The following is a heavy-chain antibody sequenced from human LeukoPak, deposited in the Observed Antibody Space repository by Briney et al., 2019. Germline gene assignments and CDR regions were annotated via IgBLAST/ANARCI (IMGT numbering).Heavy chain of an antibody. Sequence: SETLSLTCTVSGGSISSGSYYWSWIRQPAGKGLEWIGRIYTSGSTYYNPSLKSRVTISVDTSKNQFSLKLSSVTAADTAVYYCARDRLDYYDSSGYYYVALPSFDYWGQGTLVTVSS. CDR3: ARDRLDYYDSSGYYYVALPSFDY. CDR2: IYTSGST. CDR1: GGSISSGSYY. D-gene: IGHD3-22*01. J-gene: IGHJ4*02. V-gene: IGHV4-61*02.